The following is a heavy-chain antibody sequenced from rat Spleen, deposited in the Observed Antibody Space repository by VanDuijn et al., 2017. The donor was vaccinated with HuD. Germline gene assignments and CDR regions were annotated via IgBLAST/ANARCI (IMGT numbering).Heavy chain of an antibody. Sequence: QVQLKESGPGLVQSSQTLSLTCTVSGFSLTSYHVTWVRQPPGKSLVWMGTIWAGGGADYNSAVQSRLSISRDTSKSQVFLKMNSLQPEDTGTFYCARHGSSYMGYYFDYWGQGVMVTVSS. D-gene: IGHD1-2*01. CDR1: GFSLTSYH. V-gene: IGHV2-72*01. J-gene: IGHJ2*01. CDR2: IWAGGGA. CDR3: ARHGSSYMGYYFDY.